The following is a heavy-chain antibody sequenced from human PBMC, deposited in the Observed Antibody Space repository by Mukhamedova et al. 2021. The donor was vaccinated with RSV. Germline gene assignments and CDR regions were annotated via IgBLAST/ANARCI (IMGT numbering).Heavy chain of an antibody. Sequence: VSVVSWNSDSIGYADSVKGRFTISRDNAKNSLYLQMNNLRAEDTALYYCAKEMRLKSRPRRGIDYWGQGTRVTVSS. CDR3: AKEMRLKSRPRRGIDY. D-gene: IGHD6-6*01. V-gene: IGHV3-9*01. J-gene: IGHJ4*02. CDR2: VSWNSDSI.